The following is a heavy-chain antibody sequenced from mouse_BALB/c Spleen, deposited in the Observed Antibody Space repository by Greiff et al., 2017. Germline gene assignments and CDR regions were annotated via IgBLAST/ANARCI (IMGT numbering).Heavy chain of an antibody. CDR3: NEGYYYGSSSFAY. D-gene: IGHD1-1*01. Sequence: VQLQQSGAELVRSGASVKLSCTASGFNIKDYYMHWVKQRPEQGLEWIGWIDPENGDTEYAPKFQGKATMTADTSSNTAYLQLSSLTSEDTAVYYCNEGYYYGSSSFAYWGQGTLVTVSA. CDR1: GFNIKDYY. J-gene: IGHJ3*01. V-gene: IGHV14-4*02. CDR2: IDPENGDT.